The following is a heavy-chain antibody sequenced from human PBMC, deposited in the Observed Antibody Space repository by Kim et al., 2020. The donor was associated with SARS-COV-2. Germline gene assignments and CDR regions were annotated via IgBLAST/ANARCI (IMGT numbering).Heavy chain of an antibody. D-gene: IGHD3-22*01. CDR2: IYYSGST. Sequence: SETLSLTCTVSGGSISSSSYYWGWIRQPPGQGLEGIGSIYYSGSTYYNPSLKSRVTISVDTSKNQFSLKLSSVTAADTSVYYCASRTTMIVVNDAFDIWGQGTMVTVSS. J-gene: IGHJ3*02. CDR3: ASRTTMIVVNDAFDI. V-gene: IGHV4-39*01. CDR1: GGSISSSSYY.